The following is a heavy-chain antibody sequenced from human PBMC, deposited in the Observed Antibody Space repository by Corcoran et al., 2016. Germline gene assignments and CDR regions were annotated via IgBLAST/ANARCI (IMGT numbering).Heavy chain of an antibody. D-gene: IGHD1-1*01. V-gene: IGHV4-59*01. J-gene: IGHJ5*02. CDR1: GGPISNYY. Sequence: QVQLQESGPRLVEPSETLSLTCSVSGGPISNYYWSWVRQPPGKTLEWIGFIHSSGNTNYNPSLKSRVTISVDTSKNQFSLKLSSVTAADTAIYYCARGSTTLTTWFDPWGQGTLVIVSS. CDR2: IHSSGNT. CDR3: ARGSTTLTTWFDP.